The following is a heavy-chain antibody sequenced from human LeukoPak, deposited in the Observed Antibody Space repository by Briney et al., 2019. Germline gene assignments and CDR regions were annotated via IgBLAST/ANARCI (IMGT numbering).Heavy chain of an antibody. D-gene: IGHD3-22*01. CDR1: GGSISSYY. CDR2: IYYSGST. Sequence: SETLSLTCTVPGGSISSYYWSWIRQPPGKGLEWIGYIYYSGSTNYNPSLKSRVTISVDTSKNQFSLKLSSVTAADTAVYYCARGLTYYYDSSGYDSGGDAFDIWGQGTMVTVSS. V-gene: IGHV4-59*01. J-gene: IGHJ3*02. CDR3: ARGLTYYYDSSGYDSGGDAFDI.